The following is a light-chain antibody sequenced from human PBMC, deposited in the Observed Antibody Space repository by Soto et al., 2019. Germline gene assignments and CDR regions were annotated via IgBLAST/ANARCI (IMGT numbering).Light chain of an antibody. CDR2: DAS. V-gene: IGKV3-11*01. CDR3: QQRSNWPPSIT. CDR1: QSVSSY. J-gene: IGKJ5*01. Sequence: EIVLTQSPATLSLSPVERATLSCRASQSVSSYLAWYQQKHGQAPRLLIYDASNRATDIPARFSGSGSGTDFTLTISSLEHEDFAVYYCQQRSNWPPSITFGQGTRLEIK.